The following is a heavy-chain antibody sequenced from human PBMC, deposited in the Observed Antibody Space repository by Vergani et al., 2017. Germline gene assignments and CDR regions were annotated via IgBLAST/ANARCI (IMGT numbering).Heavy chain of an antibody. D-gene: IGHD3-3*01. Sequence: EVQLLESGGNLIQPGGSLRLSCGASGFTFSSYAMTWVRLAPGKGLQLVSAISGSGGNTFYTDSVKGRFTISRDNSKDTLYLQMNSLRVEDTAIYYCARDLRLMYNRFDPWGQGTLVTVSS. J-gene: IGHJ5*02. CDR1: GFTFSSYA. V-gene: IGHV3-23*01. CDR3: ARDLRLMYNRFDP. CDR2: ISGSGGNT.